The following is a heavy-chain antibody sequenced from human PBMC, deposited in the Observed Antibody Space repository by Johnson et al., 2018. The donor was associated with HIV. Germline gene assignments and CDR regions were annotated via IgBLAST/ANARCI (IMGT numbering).Heavy chain of an antibody. CDR2: ISSSGSTI. V-gene: IGHV3-11*04. CDR1: GFTFSDYY. J-gene: IGHJ3*02. CDR3: AREWIGHSSSWFRYAFDI. D-gene: IGHD6-13*01. Sequence: QVQLVESGGGVVRPGGSLRLSCAASGFTFSDYYMSWIRQAPGKGLEWVSYISSSGSTIYYADSVKGRFTISRDNAKNSLYLQMNSLRAEDTAVYYCAREWIGHSSSWFRYAFDIWGQGTMVTVSS.